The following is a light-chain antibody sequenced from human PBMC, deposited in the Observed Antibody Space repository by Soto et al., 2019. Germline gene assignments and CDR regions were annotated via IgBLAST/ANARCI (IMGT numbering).Light chain of an antibody. J-gene: IGLJ7*01. Sequence: QSVLTQPASVSGSPGQSITISCTGTSSDIGNYNYVSWYQQHPGKAPKLMISEVSNRPSGVSNRFSGSKSGNTASLTISGLQAEDEADYYCSSYTSTSSYVFGGGTQLTVL. CDR1: SSDIGNYNY. V-gene: IGLV2-14*01. CDR2: EVS. CDR3: SSYTSTSSYV.